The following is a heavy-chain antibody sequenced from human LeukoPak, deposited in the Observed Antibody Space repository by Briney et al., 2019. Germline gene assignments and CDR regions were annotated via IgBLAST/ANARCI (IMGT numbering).Heavy chain of an antibody. D-gene: IGHD3-9*01. CDR1: GYRFTSYG. Sequence: ASVKVSCKASGYRFTSYGISWVRQAPGQGLEWMGWISAYNGNTNYAQKLQGRVTMTTDTPTSTAYMELRSLRSDDTVVYYCARGGDGDILTGLVFDYWGQGTLVTVSS. V-gene: IGHV1-18*01. CDR2: ISAYNGNT. J-gene: IGHJ4*02. CDR3: ARGGDGDILTGLVFDY.